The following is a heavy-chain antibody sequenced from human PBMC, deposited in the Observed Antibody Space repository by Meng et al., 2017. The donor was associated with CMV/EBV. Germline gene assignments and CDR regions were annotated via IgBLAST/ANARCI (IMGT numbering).Heavy chain of an antibody. V-gene: IGHV3-74*01. J-gene: IGHJ2*01. D-gene: IGHD1-7*01. CDR2: INSDGSST. Sequence: GESLKISCAASGFTFSSYWMHWVRQAPGKGLVWVSRINSDGSSTSYADSVKGRFTISRDNAKNTLYLQMNSLRAEDTAVYYCARVGSNWNYPTGWYFDLWGRGTLVTVS. CDR3: ARVGSNWNYPTGWYFDL. CDR1: GFTFSSYW.